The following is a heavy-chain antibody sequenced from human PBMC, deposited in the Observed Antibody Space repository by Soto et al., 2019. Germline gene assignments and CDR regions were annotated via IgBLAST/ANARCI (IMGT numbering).Heavy chain of an antibody. CDR2: SNHSGST. D-gene: IGHD6-19*01. Sequence: QVQLQQWGAGLLKPSETLSLTCAVYGGSFSGYYWSWIRQPPGKGLEWIGESNHSGSTNYNPSLKSRVTISVDTSKNQFSLKLSSVTAADTAVYYCARGWNRAVAGRGPSYYWGQGTLVTVSS. J-gene: IGHJ4*02. CDR1: GGSFSGYY. CDR3: ARGWNRAVAGRGPSYY. V-gene: IGHV4-34*01.